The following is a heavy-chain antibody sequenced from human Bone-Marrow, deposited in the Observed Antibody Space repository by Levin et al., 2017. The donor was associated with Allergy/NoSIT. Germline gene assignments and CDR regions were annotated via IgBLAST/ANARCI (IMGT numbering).Heavy chain of an antibody. CDR1: GFTFSSYW. CDR2: INSDGSST. CDR3: ARGGPGIAAIGESPYDY. D-gene: IGHD6-13*01. J-gene: IGHJ4*02. Sequence: PGGSLRLSCAASGFTFSSYWMHWVRQAPGKGLVWVSRINSDGSSTSYADSVKGRFTISRDNAKNTLYLQMNSLRAEDTAVYYCARGGPGIAAIGESPYDYWGQGTLVTVSS. V-gene: IGHV3-74*01.